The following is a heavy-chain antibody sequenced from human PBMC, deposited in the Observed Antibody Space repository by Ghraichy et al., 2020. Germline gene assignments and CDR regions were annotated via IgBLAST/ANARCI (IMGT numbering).Heavy chain of an antibody. CDR1: GFTFKNYA. J-gene: IGHJ4*02. V-gene: IGHV3-23*01. Sequence: GGSLRLSCAASGFTFKNYAMSWVRQAPGKGLEWVSVISGSGDATYYADSVKGRFTISRDNSNNTLYLQMNGLRAEDTAVYYCARRSGSYYDFDYWGQGNLVTVSS. CDR3: ARRSGSYYDFDY. D-gene: IGHD1-26*01. CDR2: ISGSGDAT.